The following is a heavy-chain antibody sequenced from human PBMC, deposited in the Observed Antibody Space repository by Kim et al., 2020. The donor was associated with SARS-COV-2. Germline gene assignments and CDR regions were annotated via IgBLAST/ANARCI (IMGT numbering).Heavy chain of an antibody. CDR1: GDSVSSNSAA. J-gene: IGHJ6*02. CDR3: ARAPGYCSSTSCRYYYYYGMDV. CDR2: TYYRSKWYN. Sequence: SQTLSLTCAISGDSVSSNSAAWNWIRQSPSRGLEWLGRTYYRSKWYNDYAVSVKSRITINPDTSKNQFSLQLNSVTPEDTAVYYCARAPGYCSSTSCRYYYYYGMDVWGQGTTVTVSS. D-gene: IGHD2-2*01. V-gene: IGHV6-1*01.